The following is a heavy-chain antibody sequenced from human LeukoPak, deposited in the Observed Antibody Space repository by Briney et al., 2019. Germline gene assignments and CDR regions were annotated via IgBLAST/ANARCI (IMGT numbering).Heavy chain of an antibody. D-gene: IGHD3-22*01. Sequence: PGGSLRLSCAASGFMFSSYAMRWVRQAPGKGLEWVSAISGSGGSTYYAGSVKGRFTISRDDSKNTLSLQMTSLRAEDTAIYYCAKDGDYYDSGGYSSFFDYWGQGTPVTVSS. J-gene: IGHJ4*02. V-gene: IGHV3-23*01. CDR2: ISGSGGST. CDR1: GFMFSSYA. CDR3: AKDGDYYDSGGYSSFFDY.